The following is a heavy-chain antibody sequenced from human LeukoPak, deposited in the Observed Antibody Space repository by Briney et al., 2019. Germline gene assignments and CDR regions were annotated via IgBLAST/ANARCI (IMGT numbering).Heavy chain of an antibody. D-gene: IGHD5-18*01. CDR3: ARDLGVWVDTAMDATLYY. CDR1: GVTFSSYA. J-gene: IGHJ4*02. V-gene: IGHV3-30-3*01. CDR2: ISYDGSNK. Sequence: GGSLRLSCAASGVTFSSYARHWVRQAPGKGLEWVAVISYDGSNKYYADSVKGRFTISRDNSKNTLYLQMNSLRAEDTAVYYCARDLGVWVDTAMDATLYYWGQGTLVTVPS.